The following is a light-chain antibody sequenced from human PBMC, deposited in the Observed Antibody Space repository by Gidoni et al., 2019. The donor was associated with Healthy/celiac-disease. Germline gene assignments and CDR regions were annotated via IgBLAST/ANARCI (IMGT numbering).Light chain of an antibody. J-gene: IGKJ2*01. V-gene: IGKV1-17*03. CDR1: RGITNY. Sequence: IQMTQSPSAMSASVGDRVTITCRASRGITNYLAWFQQKPGKVPKRLIYGASSLQSGVPSRXXGSGXXTEXXXTIXXXQPXXFAXXXCLXXXNXXXTFXXXTKLEIK. CDR3: LXXXNXXXT. CDR2: GAS.